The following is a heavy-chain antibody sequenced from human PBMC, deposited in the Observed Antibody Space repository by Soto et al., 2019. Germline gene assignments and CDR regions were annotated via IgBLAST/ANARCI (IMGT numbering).Heavy chain of an antibody. V-gene: IGHV4-39*01. CDR2: IFYSGGT. CDR1: GSAILDSTYY. J-gene: IGHJ5*02. D-gene: IGHD3-22*01. Sequence: PSETLSLTCTVSGSAILDSTYYWAWIRQPPGKGLEWIGTIFYSGGTFYTPSLKSRVTMSVDTSKNQFSLKLTSVTAADTAVYFCARQATGYYYGWFDPWGQGTLVTVSS. CDR3: ARQATGYYYGWFDP.